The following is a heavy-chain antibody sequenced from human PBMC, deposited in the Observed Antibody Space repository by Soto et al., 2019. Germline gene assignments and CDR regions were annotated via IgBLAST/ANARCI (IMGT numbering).Heavy chain of an antibody. CDR1: GFTFSDHY. J-gene: IGHJ6*01. D-gene: IGHD1-26*01. CDR3: TRGLLGGAPSYTFHGMDV. V-gene: IGHV3-72*01. CDR2: SRNRVNSHTT. Sequence: EVQLVESGGGLVQPGGSLRLSCAASGFTFSDHYMDWVRQAPGKGMEWVARSRNRVNSHTTEYAASVKGRFTNSRDESKSSLYLQMNSLKIEATAVYYCTRGLLGGAPSYTFHGMDVWGQGTTVTVSS.